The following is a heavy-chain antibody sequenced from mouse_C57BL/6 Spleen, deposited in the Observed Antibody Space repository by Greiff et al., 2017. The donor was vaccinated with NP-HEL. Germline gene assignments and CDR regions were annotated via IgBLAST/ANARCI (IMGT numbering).Heavy chain of an antibody. CDR3: ARNYYDYGQGLYAMDY. D-gene: IGHD2-4*01. CDR2: ILPGSGST. Sequence: QVQLQQSGAELMKPGASVKLSCKATGYTFTGYWIEWVKQRPGHGLEWIGEILPGSGSTNYNEKFKGKATFTADTSSNTAYMQLSSLTTEDSAIYFCARNYYDYGQGLYAMDYWGQGTSVTVSS. CDR1: GYTFTGYW. J-gene: IGHJ4*01. V-gene: IGHV1-9*01.